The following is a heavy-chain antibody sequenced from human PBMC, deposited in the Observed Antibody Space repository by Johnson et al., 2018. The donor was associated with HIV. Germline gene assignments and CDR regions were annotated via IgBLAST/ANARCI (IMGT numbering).Heavy chain of an antibody. CDR1: GLSVSINY. CDR3: ARGIQPDAFDI. D-gene: IGHD2-2*01. Sequence: VQLVESGGGLIQPGGSLRLSCAVSGLSVSINYITWVRQAPGKGLEWVSVIHSGGSTYYADSVEGRFTISRDNSKNTLYVQMNSLRAEDTAVYYCARGIQPDAFDIWGQGTMVTVSS. J-gene: IGHJ3*02. V-gene: IGHV3-53*01. CDR2: IHSGGST.